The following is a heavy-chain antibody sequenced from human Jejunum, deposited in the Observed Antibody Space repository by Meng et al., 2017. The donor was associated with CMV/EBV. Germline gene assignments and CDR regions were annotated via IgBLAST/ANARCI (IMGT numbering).Heavy chain of an antibody. D-gene: IGHD3-3*01. CDR1: FTVDNYA. CDR2: IQYDESSE. Sequence: FTVDNYAMHGVRQAPGKGLEWVAVIQYDESSETYADSVKGRVTISRDNSKNTVSLQINSLRSDDTAVYYCARDGGFGATWFWFFDLWGRGTLVTVSS. V-gene: IGHV3-30*03. CDR3: ARDGGFGATWFWFFDL. J-gene: IGHJ2*01.